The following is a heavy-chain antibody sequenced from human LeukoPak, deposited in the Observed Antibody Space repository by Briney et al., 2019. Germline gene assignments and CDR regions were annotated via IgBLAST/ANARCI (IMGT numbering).Heavy chain of an antibody. J-gene: IGHJ4*02. CDR1: GGSISSSSYY. CDR3: AREGRYSYKAVY. D-gene: IGHD5-18*01. Sequence: NTSETLSLTCTVSGGSISSSSYYWGWIRQPPGKGLEWIGSIYYSGSTYYNPSLKSRVTISVDTSKNQFSLKLSSVTAADTAVYYCAREGRYSYKAVYWGQGTLVTVSS. V-gene: IGHV4-39*02. CDR2: IYYSGST.